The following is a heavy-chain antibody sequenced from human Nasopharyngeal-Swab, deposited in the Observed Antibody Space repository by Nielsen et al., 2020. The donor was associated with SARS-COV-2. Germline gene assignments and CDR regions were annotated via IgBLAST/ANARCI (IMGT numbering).Heavy chain of an antibody. CDR1: RDSVSSNSAA. Sequence: SKTLSLTCAISRDSVSSNSAAWSWIRQSPSRGLEWLGRTYYRSKWYIDYAASVKSRITINPDTSKNQFSLQLSSVTPEDTAVYYCARIAQAAEPHWGQGTLVTVSS. J-gene: IGHJ4*02. D-gene: IGHD1-14*01. CDR3: ARIAQAAEPH. CDR2: TYYRSKWYI. V-gene: IGHV6-1*01.